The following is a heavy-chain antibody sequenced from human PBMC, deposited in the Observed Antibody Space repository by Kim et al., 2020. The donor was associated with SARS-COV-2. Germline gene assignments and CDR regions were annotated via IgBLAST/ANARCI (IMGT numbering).Heavy chain of an antibody. V-gene: IGHV3-30*18. D-gene: IGHD3-3*01. J-gene: IGHJ6*02. CDR1: GFTFSSYG. CDR3: AKDWMYYDFWSGYLQQQNYYYYYGMDV. CDR2: ISYDGSNK. Sequence: GGSLRLSCAASGFTFSSYGMHWVRQAPGKGLEWVAVISYDGSNKYYADSVKGRFTISRDNSKNTLYLQMNSLRAEDTAVYYCAKDWMYYDFWSGYLQQQNYYYYYGMDVWCQGTTVTVSS.